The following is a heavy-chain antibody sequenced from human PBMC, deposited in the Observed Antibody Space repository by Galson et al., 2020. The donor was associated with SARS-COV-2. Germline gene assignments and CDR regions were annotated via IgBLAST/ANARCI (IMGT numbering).Heavy chain of an antibody. D-gene: IGHD5-18*01. V-gene: IGHV3-9*01. CDR3: TKGHGYSSGFDY. J-gene: IGHJ4*02. CDR2: ISWNSGSL. CDR1: GFTFDDYA. Sequence: GGSLRLSCAASGFTFDDYAVYWVRQAPGKGLEWVSGISWNSGSLDYADSVKGRFTISRDNAKKSLYLQMSSLRAEDTALYYCTKGHGYSSGFDYWGQGTLVTVSS.